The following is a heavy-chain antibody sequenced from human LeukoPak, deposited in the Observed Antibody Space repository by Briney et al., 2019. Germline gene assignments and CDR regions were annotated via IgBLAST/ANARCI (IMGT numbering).Heavy chain of an antibody. Sequence: GGSLRLSCAASGFTFSDYSMNWVRQAPGKGLEWISYISSSSSTIYYADSVKGRFTISRDNAKKSLYMQMNSLRAEDTAVYYCVRVGGAFDLWGQGTRVSVSS. D-gene: IGHD3-16*01. V-gene: IGHV3-48*01. CDR1: GFTFSDYS. CDR3: VRVGGAFDL. J-gene: IGHJ3*01. CDR2: ISSSSSTI.